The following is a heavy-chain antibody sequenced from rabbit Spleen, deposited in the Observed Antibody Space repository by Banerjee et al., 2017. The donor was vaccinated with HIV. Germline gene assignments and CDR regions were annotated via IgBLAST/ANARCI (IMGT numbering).Heavy chain of an antibody. V-gene: IGHV1S45*01. CDR1: GLDFSSSYW. D-gene: IGHD1-1*01. CDR2: IDTSDGDT. Sequence: QEQLVEYGGDLVQPEGSLTLTCKASGLDFSSSYWICWVRQAPGKGLEWIACIDTSDGDTDYANWPKGRFTISKASSTTVTLQMTSLTAADTATYFCARNYVNVFDPWGPGTLVTVS. CDR3: ARNYVNVFDP. J-gene: IGHJ2*01.